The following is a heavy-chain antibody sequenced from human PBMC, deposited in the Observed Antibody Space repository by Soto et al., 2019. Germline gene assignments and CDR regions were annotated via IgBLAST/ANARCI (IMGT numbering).Heavy chain of an antibody. V-gene: IGHV3-64D*06. Sequence: GALDLSSSASGFNIIHSPMHCVRTAPGKGLEYVSAIRSNGGSTYYADSVKGRFTISRDNSKNTLYLQMSSLRAEDTAVYYCVKELGNGASGPPIPHYFEYRRQGTLV. J-gene: IGHJ4*02. CDR2: IRSNGGST. CDR3: VKELGNGASGPPIPHYFEY. D-gene: IGHD3-10*01. CDR1: GFNIIHSP.